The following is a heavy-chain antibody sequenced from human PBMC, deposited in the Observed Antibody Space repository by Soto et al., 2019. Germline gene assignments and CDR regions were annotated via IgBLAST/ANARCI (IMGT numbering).Heavy chain of an antibody. CDR2: IYYSGST. CDR1: GGSISSSSYY. CDR3: VRDGHCITTSCYGNWFDP. D-gene: IGHD2-2*01. V-gene: IGHV4-39*02. J-gene: IGHJ5*02. Sequence: PPETLSLTCTVSGGSISSSSYYWGWIRQPPGTGLEWIGSIYYSGSTYYNPSLQGRFTISRDNAKNTLHLEMNSLRAEDTAVYYCVRDGHCITTSCYGNWFDPWGQGTLVTVSS.